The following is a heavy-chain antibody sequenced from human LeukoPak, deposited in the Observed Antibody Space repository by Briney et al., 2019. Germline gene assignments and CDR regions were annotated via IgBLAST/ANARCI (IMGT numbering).Heavy chain of an antibody. J-gene: IGHJ3*02. V-gene: IGHV1-58*01. CDR3: AADKRLYCSGGACYPDAFDI. Sequence: SVKVSCKASGISFMSSAVQWVRQARGQRLECIGWIVVGSGVTDYAQKFLERVTITRDMSTSTVFMGLSSLRSDDTALYYCAADKRLYCSGGACYPDAFDIWGQGTMVTVSS. CDR1: GISFMSSA. CDR2: IVVGSGVT. D-gene: IGHD2-15*01.